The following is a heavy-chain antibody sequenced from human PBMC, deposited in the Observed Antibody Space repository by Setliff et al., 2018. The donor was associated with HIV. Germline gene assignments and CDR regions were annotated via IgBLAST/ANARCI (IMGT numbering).Heavy chain of an antibody. Sequence: GGSLRLSCEGSGFNFNNYGMHWVRQAPGKGLEWASGITWQGGALGYADSVKGRFTISRDSVMSSLYLQMASLTTEDTASYFCVKGGSLAGQFFYYLHVWGKGTAVTVSS. V-gene: IGHV3-9*01. D-gene: IGHD6-19*01. J-gene: IGHJ6*04. CDR1: GFNFNNYG. CDR2: ITWQGGAL. CDR3: VKGGSLAGQFFYYLHV.